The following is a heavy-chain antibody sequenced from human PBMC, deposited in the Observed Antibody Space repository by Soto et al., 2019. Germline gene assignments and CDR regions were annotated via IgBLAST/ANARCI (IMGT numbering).Heavy chain of an antibody. Sequence: GASVKVSCKASGGTFSSYAISWVRQAPGQGLEWMGGIIPIFGTANYAQKFQGRVTITADESTSTAYMELSSLRSEDSAVYYCARAKSVVTAILSYYYYGMDVWGQGTTVTVSS. CDR1: GGTFSSYA. CDR3: ARAKSVVTAILSYYYYGMDV. CDR2: IIPIFGTA. J-gene: IGHJ6*02. D-gene: IGHD2-21*02. V-gene: IGHV1-69*13.